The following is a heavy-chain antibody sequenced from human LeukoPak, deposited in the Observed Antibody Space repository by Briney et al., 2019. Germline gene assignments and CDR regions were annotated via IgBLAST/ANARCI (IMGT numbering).Heavy chain of an antibody. Sequence: PGGSLRLSCAASGFTVSSKYMSWVRQAPGKGLEWVSVIYSGGATYYADSVKGRFTVSRDNSKNTLYLQMNSLRAEDTAVYSCARDRGDGYKPDAFDIWGQGTMVTVSS. V-gene: IGHV3-53*01. CDR3: ARDRGDGYKPDAFDI. CDR2: IYSGGAT. CDR1: GFTVSSKY. J-gene: IGHJ3*02. D-gene: IGHD5-24*01.